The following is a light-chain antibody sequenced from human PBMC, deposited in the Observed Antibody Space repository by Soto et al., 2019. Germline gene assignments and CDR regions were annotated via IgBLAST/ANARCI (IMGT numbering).Light chain of an antibody. J-gene: IGKJ3*01. CDR1: QSISNY. V-gene: IGKV1-39*01. CDR2: AAS. Sequence: DIQIPQSPSSLSASVGDSVTITCRASQSISNYLNWYQQKPGKAPKLLVYAASSLQSGVPSRFSGSGSGTDFTLTISSLQPEDFATYYCQQSYSTPFTFGPGTKVDIK. CDR3: QQSYSTPFT.